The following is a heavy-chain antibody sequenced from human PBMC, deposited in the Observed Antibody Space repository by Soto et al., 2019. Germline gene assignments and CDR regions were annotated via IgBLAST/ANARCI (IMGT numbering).Heavy chain of an antibody. CDR3: AKDGASGSYPPYYYYGMDV. CDR2: ISGSGGNA. J-gene: IGHJ6*02. V-gene: IGHV3-23*01. Sequence: GGSLRLSCAASGFTFSSYAMSWVRQAPGKGLEWVSSISGSGGNAYYADSVKGRFTISRDNSKNTLRLQMNSLRADDTAVYYCAKDGASGSYPPYYYYGMDVWGQGTTVTVSS. CDR1: GFTFSSYA. D-gene: IGHD1-26*01.